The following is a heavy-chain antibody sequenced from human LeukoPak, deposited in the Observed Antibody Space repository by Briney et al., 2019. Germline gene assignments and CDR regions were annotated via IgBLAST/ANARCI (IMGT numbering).Heavy chain of an antibody. Sequence: ASVKVSCKASGYTFTGYYMHWVRQAPGQGLEWMGGIIPIFGTANYAQKFQGRVTITADESTSTAYMELSSLRSDDTAVYYCAAVGKYGNWGQGTLVTVSS. D-gene: IGHD1-26*01. CDR1: GYTFTGYY. J-gene: IGHJ4*02. CDR3: AAVGKYGN. V-gene: IGHV1-69*13. CDR2: IIPIFGTA.